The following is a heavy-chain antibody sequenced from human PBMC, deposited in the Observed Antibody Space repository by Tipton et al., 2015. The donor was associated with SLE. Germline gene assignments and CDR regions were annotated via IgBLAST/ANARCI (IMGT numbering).Heavy chain of an antibody. J-gene: IGHJ4*02. V-gene: IGHV3-7*01. D-gene: IGHD3-10*01. CDR1: GFSFSSYW. CDR3: ARDHNRGGFDY. Sequence: SLRLSCAASGFSFSSYWMTWVRQAPGKGLEWVANIKQDGSEKYYVDSVKGRFTISRDNAKNSLYLQMNSLRAEDTAVYYCARDHNRGGFDYWGQGTLVTVSS. CDR2: IKQDGSEK.